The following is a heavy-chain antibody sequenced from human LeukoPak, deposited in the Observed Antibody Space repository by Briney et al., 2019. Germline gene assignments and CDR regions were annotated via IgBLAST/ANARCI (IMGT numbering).Heavy chain of an antibody. J-gene: IGHJ4*02. Sequence: ASVKVSCKASGYTFTGYYMHWARQAPGQGLEWMGWINPNSGGTNYAQKFQGRVTMTRDTSISTAYMELSRLRSDDTAVYYCARDRVAAAGEIDYWGRGTLVTVSS. D-gene: IGHD6-13*01. CDR1: GYTFTGYY. CDR2: INPNSGGT. CDR3: ARDRVAAAGEIDY. V-gene: IGHV1-2*02.